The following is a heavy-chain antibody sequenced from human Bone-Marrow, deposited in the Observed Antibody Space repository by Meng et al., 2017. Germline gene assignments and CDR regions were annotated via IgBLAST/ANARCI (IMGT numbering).Heavy chain of an antibody. V-gene: IGHV3-23*01. Sequence: GESLKISCAASGFTFSSYAMSWVRQAPGKGLECCSAISGSGGSTYYADSVKGRFTISRDNSKNTLYLQMNSLRAEDTAVYYCAKEAFGFGGVIVTYYYGMDVWGQGTTVTVSS. CDR2: ISGSGGST. D-gene: IGHD3-16*02. CDR1: GFTFSSYA. CDR3: AKEAFGFGGVIVTYYYGMDV. J-gene: IGHJ6*02.